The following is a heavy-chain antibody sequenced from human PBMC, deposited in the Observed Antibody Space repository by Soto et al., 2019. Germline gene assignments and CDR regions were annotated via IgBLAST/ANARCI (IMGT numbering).Heavy chain of an antibody. CDR3: ARAPRDSSGYWGYFDY. CDR2: IYSGGST. CDR1: GFTFSSYG. J-gene: IGHJ4*02. V-gene: IGHV3-NL1*01. Sequence: QVQLVESGGGVVQPGRSLRLSCAASGFTFSSYGMHWVRQAPGKGLEWVSVIYSGGSTYYADSVKGRFTISRDNSKNTLYLQMTSLRAEDTAVYYCARAPRDSSGYWGYFDYWGQGTLVTVSS. D-gene: IGHD3-22*01.